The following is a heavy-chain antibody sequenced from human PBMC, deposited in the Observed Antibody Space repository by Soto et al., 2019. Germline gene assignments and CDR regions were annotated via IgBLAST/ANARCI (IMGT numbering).Heavy chain of an antibody. CDR2: IWYDGSNK. V-gene: IGHV3-33*01. CDR3: ARAGGKYQLLWAGMDY. J-gene: IGHJ4*02. Sequence: QVQLVESGGGVVQPGRSLRLSCAASGFTFSSYGMQWVRQAPGKGLEWVAVIWYDGSNKYYADSVKGRFTISRDNSKNTRYMQMNSLRAEDTAVYYSARAGGKYQLLWAGMDYWGQGTLVTVSS. D-gene: IGHD2-2*01. CDR1: GFTFSSYG.